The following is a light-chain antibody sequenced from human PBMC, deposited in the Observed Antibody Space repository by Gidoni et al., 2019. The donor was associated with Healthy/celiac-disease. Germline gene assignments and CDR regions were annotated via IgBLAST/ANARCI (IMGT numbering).Light chain of an antibody. CDR2: KVS. Sequence: DVVMTQSPLSLPVTLGQPASIPCRSSQSLVYSDGNTYLNRVQQRPGQSPRRLIYKVSNRDSGVPDRFSGSGSGTDFTLKISRVEAEDVGVYYCMQGTHWPLTFGQGTKLEIK. CDR1: QSLVYSDGNTY. J-gene: IGKJ2*01. V-gene: IGKV2-30*01. CDR3: MQGTHWPLT.